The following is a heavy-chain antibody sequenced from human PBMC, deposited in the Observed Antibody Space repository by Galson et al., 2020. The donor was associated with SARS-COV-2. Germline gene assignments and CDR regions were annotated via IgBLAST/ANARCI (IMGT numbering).Heavy chain of an antibody. Sequence: GESLKISCKGSGYSFTSYWIGWVRQMPGKGLEWMGIIYPGDSDTRYSPSFQGQVTISADKSISTAYLQWSSLKASDTAMYYCARRQWELQGPQTLDYWGQGTLVTVSS. CDR3: ARRQWELQGPQTLDY. D-gene: IGHD1-26*01. CDR2: IYPGDSDT. J-gene: IGHJ4*02. V-gene: IGHV5-51*01. CDR1: GYSFTSYW.